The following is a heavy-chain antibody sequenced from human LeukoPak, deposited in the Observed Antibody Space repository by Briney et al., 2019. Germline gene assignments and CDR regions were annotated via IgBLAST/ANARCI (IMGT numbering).Heavy chain of an antibody. J-gene: IGHJ3*02. CDR1: GFSFSSYW. V-gene: IGHV3-74*01. CDR3: ARERWNSEASDI. Sequence: GGSLRLSCAASGFSFSSYWMHWVHQAPGKGLVWVSRLNGDGSSTSYLDSVRGRLTISRDNTKNTLYLHMNSLRAEDAGVYYCARERWNSEASDIWGQGTVVTVSS. D-gene: IGHD1-7*01. CDR2: LNGDGSST.